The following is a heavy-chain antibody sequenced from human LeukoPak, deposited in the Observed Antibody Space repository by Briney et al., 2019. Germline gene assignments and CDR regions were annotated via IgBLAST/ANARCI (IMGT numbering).Heavy chain of an antibody. V-gene: IGHV1-69*13. D-gene: IGHD1-1*01. CDR2: IIPIFGTA. CDR1: GGTFSSYA. CDR3: ARDRTEAGILDCLDP. Sequence: GASVKVSCKASGGTFSSYAISWVRQAPGQGLEWMGGIIPIFGTANYAQKFQGRVTITADESTSTAYMELSSLRSEDTAVYYCARDRTEAGILDCLDPWGQGTLVTVSS. J-gene: IGHJ5*02.